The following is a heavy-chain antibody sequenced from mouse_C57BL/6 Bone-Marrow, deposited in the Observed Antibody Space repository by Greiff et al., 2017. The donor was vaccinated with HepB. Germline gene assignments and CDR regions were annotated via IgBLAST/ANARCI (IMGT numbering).Heavy chain of an antibody. CDR2: INPSSGYT. Sequence: QVQLQQSGAELARPGASVKMSCKASGYTFTSYTMHWVKQRPGQGLEWIGYINPSSGYTKYNQKFKDKATLTADKSSSTAYMQLSSLTSEDSAVYYCAREGTGNFDYWGQGTTLTVSS. J-gene: IGHJ2*01. CDR1: GYTFTSYT. D-gene: IGHD4-1*01. V-gene: IGHV1-4*01. CDR3: AREGTGNFDY.